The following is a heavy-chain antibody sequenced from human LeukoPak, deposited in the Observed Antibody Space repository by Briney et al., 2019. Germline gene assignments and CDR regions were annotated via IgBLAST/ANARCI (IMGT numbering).Heavy chain of an antibody. CDR3: ARGAYYYGSGSYSFQIDN. V-gene: IGHV3-21*01. Sequence: PGGSLRLSCAASGFTFSSYNMNWVRQGPGKGLEWVSSITRSSSNIYYADSVKGRFTISRDNAQNSLYLQMNSLRAEDTAVYYCARGAYYYGSGSYSFQIDNWGQGTLVTVSS. J-gene: IGHJ4*02. D-gene: IGHD3-10*01. CDR2: ITRSSSNI. CDR1: GFTFSSYN.